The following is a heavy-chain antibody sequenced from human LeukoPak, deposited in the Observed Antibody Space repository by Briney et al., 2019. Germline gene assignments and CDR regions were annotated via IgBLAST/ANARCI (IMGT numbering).Heavy chain of an antibody. CDR3: ARARRDYGRSFDL. Sequence: SETLSLTCAVSGGSLSGYYWTWIRQPPGKGLEWIGEINHSGSTNYNPSLKSRVTISVDTSRKQFFLRLSSVTAADTAMYYCARARRDYGRSFDLWGQGTLVTVSS. D-gene: IGHD4-17*01. J-gene: IGHJ4*02. CDR2: INHSGST. CDR1: GGSLSGYY. V-gene: IGHV4-34*01.